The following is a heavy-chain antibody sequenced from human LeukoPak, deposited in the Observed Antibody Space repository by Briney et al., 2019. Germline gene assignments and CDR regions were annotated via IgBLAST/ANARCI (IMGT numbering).Heavy chain of an antibody. Sequence: SETLSLTCTVSGGSLSTYYWSWIRQPPGKGLEWMGYIYYTGSTNYNPSLKSRVTISVDTSKNQFSLKLSSVTAADTAVYYCARRLAVAAHFDYWGQGTLVTVSS. CDR2: IYYTGST. CDR3: ARRLAVAAHFDY. V-gene: IGHV4-59*01. J-gene: IGHJ4*02. CDR1: GGSLSTYY. D-gene: IGHD6-19*01.